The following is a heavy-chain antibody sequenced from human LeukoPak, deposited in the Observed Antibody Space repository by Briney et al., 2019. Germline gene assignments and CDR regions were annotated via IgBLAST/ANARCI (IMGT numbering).Heavy chain of an antibody. CDR1: GFTFSSYG. D-gene: IGHD2-15*01. J-gene: IGHJ4*02. CDR3: AKNGYCSGGSCSSIDY. V-gene: IGHV3-30*18. Sequence: GGSLRLSCAASGFTFSSYGMHWVRQAPGKWLEWVAVISYDGSNKYYAESVKGRFTISRDNSKNTLYLQMNSLRAEDTAVYYCAKNGYCSGGSCSSIDYWGQGTLVTVSS. CDR2: ISYDGSNK.